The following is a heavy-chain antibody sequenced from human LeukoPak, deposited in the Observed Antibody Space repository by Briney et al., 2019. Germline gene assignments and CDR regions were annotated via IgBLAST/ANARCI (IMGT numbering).Heavy chain of an antibody. V-gene: IGHV3-7*04. CDR3: ARARIDY. J-gene: IGHJ4*02. CDR2: IKQDGTEK. CDR1: GFTFSTYW. Sequence: PGGSLRLSCAASGFTFSTYWMTWVRQVPGKGLEWVANIKQDGTEKYYVDSVKGRFTISRDNAKNSLYLQMNSLRDEDTAVYYCARARIDYWGQGTLVTVSS.